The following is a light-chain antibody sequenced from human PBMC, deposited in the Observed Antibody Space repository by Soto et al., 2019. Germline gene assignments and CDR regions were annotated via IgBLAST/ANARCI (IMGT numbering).Light chain of an antibody. CDR2: WAS. J-gene: IGKJ2*01. V-gene: IGKV4-1*01. Sequence: DIVMTQSPDSLAVSLGERATINCKSSQSVLYSSNNKNYSAWYQQKPGQPPKLLIYWASTRESGVPDRFSGSGSGTDFTLTISSLQAEDVAVYYCQQYYSTLTFGQGTKLEIK. CDR3: QQYYSTLT. CDR1: QSVLYSSNNKNY.